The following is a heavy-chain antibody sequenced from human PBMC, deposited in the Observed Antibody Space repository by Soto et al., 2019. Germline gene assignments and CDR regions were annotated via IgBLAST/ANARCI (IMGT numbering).Heavy chain of an antibody. D-gene: IGHD3-10*01. CDR3: AKDRRITMVRGVLRAFDY. CDR1: GFTFSNYP. Sequence: PXGSLRLSCAAAGFTFSNYPMSWVRQAPGKGLEWVSGISGSGETPYYADSVKGRFTISRDNYKNMLYLQMNSLRAEDTAVYYCAKDRRITMVRGVLRAFDYSGQGNLVTVSS. V-gene: IGHV3-23*01. J-gene: IGHJ4*01. CDR2: ISGSGETP.